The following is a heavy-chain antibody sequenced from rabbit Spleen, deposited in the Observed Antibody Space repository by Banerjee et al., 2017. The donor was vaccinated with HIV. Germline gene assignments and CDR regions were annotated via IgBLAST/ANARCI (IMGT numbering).Heavy chain of an antibody. CDR1: GFSFSSGYD. V-gene: IGHV1S40*01. CDR2: IDPVFGIA. D-gene: IGHD1-1*01. Sequence: QSLEESGGGLVKPGASLTLTCTASGFSFSSGYDMCWVHQAPGKGLEWIGYIDPVFGIAYYATWVSGRFSISRENTQNTVYLQLNSLTAADTATYFCVRDQAHMLDLWGPGTLVTV. CDR3: VRDQAHMLDL. J-gene: IGHJ4*01.